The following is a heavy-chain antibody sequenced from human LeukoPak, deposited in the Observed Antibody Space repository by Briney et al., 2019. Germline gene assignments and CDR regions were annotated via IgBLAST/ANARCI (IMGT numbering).Heavy chain of an antibody. Sequence: GGSLRLSCAASGFTFSSYAMSWVRQAPGKGLEWVSAISGSGGSTYYADSVKGRFTISRDNSKNTLYLQMNSLRAEDTAVYYCARSINQWLPTYYFDYWGQGTLVTVSS. CDR3: ARSINQWLPTYYFDY. J-gene: IGHJ4*02. CDR2: ISGSGGST. D-gene: IGHD3-22*01. V-gene: IGHV3-23*01. CDR1: GFTFSSYA.